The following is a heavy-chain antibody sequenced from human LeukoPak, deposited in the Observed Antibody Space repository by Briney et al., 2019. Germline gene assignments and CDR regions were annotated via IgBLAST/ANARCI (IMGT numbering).Heavy chain of an antibody. J-gene: IGHJ4*02. V-gene: IGHV3-74*01. D-gene: IGHD3-22*01. CDR3: ARDRDSSGYYNYFDY. CDR1: GFTFSSYW. CDR2: ISSDGSST. Sequence: GGSLRLSCAASGFTFSSYWMHWVRQAPGKGLVWVSRISSDGSSTSYADSVKGRFTISRDNAKNTLYLQMNSLRAEDTAVYYCARDRDSSGYYNYFDYWGQGTLVTVSS.